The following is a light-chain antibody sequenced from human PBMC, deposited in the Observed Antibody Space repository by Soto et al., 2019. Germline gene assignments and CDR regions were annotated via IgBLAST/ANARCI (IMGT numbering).Light chain of an antibody. V-gene: IGKV3-20*01. CDR1: QSVSNNY. Sequence: EIVLTQSPGTLSLSPGERATLSCRASQSVSNNYLAWYQQKPGQAPRLLIYGASTRATATPARFSGSGSGTDFTLTISRLEPEDFAVYYCQQYGSSLITFGQGTRLEIK. CDR3: QQYGSSLIT. CDR2: GAS. J-gene: IGKJ5*01.